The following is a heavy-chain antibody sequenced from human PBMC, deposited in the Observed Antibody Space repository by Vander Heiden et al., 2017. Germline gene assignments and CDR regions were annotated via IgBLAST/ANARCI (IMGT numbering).Heavy chain of an antibody. J-gene: IGHJ6*02. D-gene: IGHD6-6*01. CDR3: ARDDRKQLVRPPSYYYYGMDV. CDR2: IWYYGSNK. Sequence: QVQLVESGGGVVQPGRSLRLSCAASGFTFSSYGMHWVRQAPGKGLEGVAVIWYYGSNKYYADSVKGRFTISRDNSKNTLYLQMNSLRAEDTAVYYCARDDRKQLVRPPSYYYYGMDVWGQGTTVTVSS. V-gene: IGHV3-33*01. CDR1: GFTFSSYG.